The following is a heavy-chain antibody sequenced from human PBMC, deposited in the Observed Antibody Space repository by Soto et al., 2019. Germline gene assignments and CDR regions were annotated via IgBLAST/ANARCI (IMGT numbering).Heavy chain of an antibody. D-gene: IGHD3-10*01. Sequence: PSETLSLSCSVSGGSMSEYFWSWIRQSPGKGLEWIGYIYYLGSTDYNPSLKSRVTTSVDTSKRQFSLRLTSVTAADTAVYYCARDGYDGSGSPYPAYWGPGTQVTVSS. J-gene: IGHJ4*02. CDR2: IYYLGST. V-gene: IGHV4-59*01. CDR1: GGSMSEYF. CDR3: ARDGYDGSGSPYPAY.